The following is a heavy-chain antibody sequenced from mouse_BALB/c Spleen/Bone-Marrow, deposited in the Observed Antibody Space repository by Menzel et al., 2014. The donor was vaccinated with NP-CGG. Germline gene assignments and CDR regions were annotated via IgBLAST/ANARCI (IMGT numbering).Heavy chain of an antibody. CDR2: IWAGGST. D-gene: IGHD2-3*01. CDR1: GFSLTSYG. V-gene: IGHV2-9*02. CDR3: ARRGDGYYFDY. J-gene: IGHJ2*01. Sequence: VKLVASGPGLVAPSQSLSITCPVSGFSLTSYGVHWVRQPPGKGLEWLGVIWAGGSTNYNSALMSRLSISKDNSKSQVFLKMNSLQTDDTAMYYCARRGDGYYFDYWGQGTTLTVSS.